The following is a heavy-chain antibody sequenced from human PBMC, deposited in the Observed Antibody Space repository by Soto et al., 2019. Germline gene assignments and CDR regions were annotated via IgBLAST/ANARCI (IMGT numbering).Heavy chain of an antibody. D-gene: IGHD2-15*01. V-gene: IGHV4-31*03. J-gene: IGHJ4*02. CDR3: ARVGYCNSNSCLFDY. CDR1: GASISSGSYF. Sequence: SETLSLTCTVSGASISSGSYFWSWLRQHPGKGLEWIGYIYYTGSTRYHPSLKSRVTMSADTSANKFSLELNSLTAADTAVYYCARVGYCNSNSCLFDYWGQGSLVTVSS. CDR2: IYYTGST.